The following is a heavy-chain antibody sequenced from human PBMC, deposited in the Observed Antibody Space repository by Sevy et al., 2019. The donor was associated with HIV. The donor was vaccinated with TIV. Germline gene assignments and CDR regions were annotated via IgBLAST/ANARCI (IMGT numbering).Heavy chain of an antibody. D-gene: IGHD2-2*01. V-gene: IGHV4-31*03. Sequence: SETLSLTCTVSGGSISSGGYYWSWIRQHPGKGLEWIGYIYYSGSTYYNPSLKSRVTISVDTSKNQFSVKLSSVTAADTAVYYCARDRIAGRYCSSTSCSRWGQGTLVTVSS. CDR3: ARDRIAGRYCSSTSCSR. CDR2: IYYSGST. CDR1: GGSISSGGYY. J-gene: IGHJ4*02.